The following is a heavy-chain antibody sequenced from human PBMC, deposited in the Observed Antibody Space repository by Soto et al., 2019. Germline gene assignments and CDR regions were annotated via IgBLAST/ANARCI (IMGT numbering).Heavy chain of an antibody. CDR3: ARGYYDSRGQSNTFDI. CDR1: GASISSSY. CDR2: VYYSGST. Sequence: KPSETLSLTCTVSGASISSSYWSWIRQSPGKGLEWIGYVYYSGSTNYNPSLKSRVTISVDTSKNQFSLQLSSVTAADTAVYYCARGYYDSRGQSNTFDIWGQGTMVTVSS. J-gene: IGHJ3*02. D-gene: IGHD3-22*01. V-gene: IGHV4-59*01.